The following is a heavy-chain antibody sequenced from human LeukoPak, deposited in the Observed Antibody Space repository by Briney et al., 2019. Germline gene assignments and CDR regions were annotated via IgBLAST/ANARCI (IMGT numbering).Heavy chain of an antibody. CDR3: ARRCSGGSCYGYDAFDI. D-gene: IGHD2-15*01. V-gene: IGHV1-8*03. CDR1: GYTFTSYD. Sequence: ASVKVSCKASGYTFTSYDINWVRQATGQGLEWMGWMNPNSGNTVYAQKFQGRVTITRNTSISTAYMELSSLRSEDTAVYYCARRCSGGSCYGYDAFDIWGQGTMVTVSS. J-gene: IGHJ3*02. CDR2: MNPNSGNT.